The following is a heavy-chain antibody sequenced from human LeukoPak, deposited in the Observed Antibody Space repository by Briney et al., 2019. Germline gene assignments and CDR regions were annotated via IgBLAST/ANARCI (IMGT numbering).Heavy chain of an antibody. CDR2: IKQDGSVK. V-gene: IGHV3-7*01. J-gene: IGHJ4*02. CDR1: GFTFSTYW. D-gene: IGHD3-16*01. CDR3: AKDDYYY. Sequence: GGSLRLSCVVSGFTFSTYWMSWVRQAPGKGLECVATIKQDGSVKNYGDSVQGRFTISRDNSKNTLYLQMNSLRAEDTAVYYCAKDDYYYWGQGTLVTVSS.